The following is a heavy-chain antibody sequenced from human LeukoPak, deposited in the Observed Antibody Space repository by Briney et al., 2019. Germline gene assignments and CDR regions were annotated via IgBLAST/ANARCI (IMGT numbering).Heavy chain of an antibody. Sequence: PGRSLRLSCAASGFTFSSYGMHWVRQAPGKGLEWVAVISYDGSNKYYADSVKGRFTISRDNSKNTLYLQMNSLRAEDTAVYYCTYGDFDYWGQGNLVTVSS. J-gene: IGHJ4*02. CDR3: TYGDFDY. CDR1: GFTFSSYG. CDR2: ISYDGSNK. D-gene: IGHD4-17*01. V-gene: IGHV3-30*03.